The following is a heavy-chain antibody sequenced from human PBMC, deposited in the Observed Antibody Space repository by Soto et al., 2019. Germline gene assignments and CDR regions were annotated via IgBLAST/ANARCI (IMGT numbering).Heavy chain of an antibody. CDR3: ARVGQQLARGVTGPDP. D-gene: IGHD6-13*01. J-gene: IGHJ5*02. V-gene: IGHV3-48*02. CDR2: ISGSSSTI. CDR1: GFTFSSYS. Sequence: EVQLVESGGGLVQPGGSLRLSCAASGFTFSSYSMNWVRQAPGKGLEWVSYISGSSSTIYYADSVKGRFTISRDNAKNSLYLQMNSLRDEDTAVYYCARVGQQLARGVTGPDPWGQGTLVTVSS.